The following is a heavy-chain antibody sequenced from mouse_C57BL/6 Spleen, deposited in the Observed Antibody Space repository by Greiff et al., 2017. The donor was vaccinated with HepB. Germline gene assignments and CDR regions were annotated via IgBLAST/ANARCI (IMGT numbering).Heavy chain of an antibody. CDR2: IYPGDGDT. CDR1: GYAFSSSW. CDR3: AREEGRIYYYGYFDY. V-gene: IGHV1-82*01. J-gene: IGHJ2*01. Sequence: QVQLQQSGPELVKPGASVKISCKASGYAFSSSWMNWVKQRPGKGLEWIGRIYPGDGDTNYNGKFKGKATLTADKSSSTAYMQLSSLTSEDSAVYFCAREEGRIYYYGYFDYWGQGTTLTVSS. D-gene: IGHD1-1*01.